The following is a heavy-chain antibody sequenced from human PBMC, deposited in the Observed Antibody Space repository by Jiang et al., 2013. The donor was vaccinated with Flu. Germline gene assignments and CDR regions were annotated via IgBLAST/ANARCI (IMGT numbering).Heavy chain of an antibody. V-gene: IGHV3-74*01. J-gene: IGHJ4*02. Sequence: QLVESGGGLVQPGGSLRLSCAASGFTFSSYWMHWVRQAPGKGLVWVSRINSDGSSTSYADSVKGRFTISRDNAKNTLYLQMNSLRAEDTAVYYCARGLGPSAVTTKSSFDYWGQGTLVTVSS. CDR3: ARGLGPSAVTTKSSFDY. D-gene: IGHD4-17*01. CDR2: INSDGSST. CDR1: GFTFSSYW.